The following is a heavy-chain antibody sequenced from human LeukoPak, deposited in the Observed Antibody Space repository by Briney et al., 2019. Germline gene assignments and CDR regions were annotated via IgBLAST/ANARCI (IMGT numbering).Heavy chain of an antibody. CDR1: GYSFTIYY. CDR3: ARGVVPAGFPGWWFDP. J-gene: IGHJ5*02. Sequence: ASVTVSFTASGYSFTIYYMHWVRQAPAQGLEWMGIINPNGGSTSYAQKFQGRVTMTRDMSTSTFYMELSRLKSEDTAMYYCARGVVPAGFPGWWFDPWGLGTLVTVSS. CDR2: INPNGGST. D-gene: IGHD2-2*01. V-gene: IGHV1-46*01.